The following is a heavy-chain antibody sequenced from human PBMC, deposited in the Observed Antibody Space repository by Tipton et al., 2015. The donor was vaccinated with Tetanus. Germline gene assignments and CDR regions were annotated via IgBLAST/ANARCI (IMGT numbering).Heavy chain of an antibody. V-gene: IGHV4-59*12. J-gene: IGHJ4*02. CDR3: VKARGYSYIDF. D-gene: IGHD5-18*01. Sequence: TLSLTCTVSGGSIGTFYWDLIRQSPGKELEWLDYIYFSGTTHYNPSLKSRVTLSLDTSKNQFSLNLTAVTAADAAVYYCVKARGYSYIDFWGQGTLVTVSS. CDR2: IYFSGTT. CDR1: GGSIGTFY.